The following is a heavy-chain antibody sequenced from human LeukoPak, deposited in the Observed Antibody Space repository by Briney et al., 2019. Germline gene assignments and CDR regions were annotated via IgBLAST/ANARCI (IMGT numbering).Heavy chain of an antibody. CDR2: INVYNGHT. CDR3: ARDRDDSSGYYYS. V-gene: IGHV1-18*01. CDR1: GYIFTNYG. J-gene: IGHJ4*02. D-gene: IGHD3-22*01. Sequence: ASVKVSCKTSGYIFTNYGVSWVRQAPGQGLEWMGWINVYNGHTIYAQEFQGRVTLTTDTSTSTAHMDLRSLRSDDTAVYYCARDRDDSSGYYYSWGQGTLVTVSS.